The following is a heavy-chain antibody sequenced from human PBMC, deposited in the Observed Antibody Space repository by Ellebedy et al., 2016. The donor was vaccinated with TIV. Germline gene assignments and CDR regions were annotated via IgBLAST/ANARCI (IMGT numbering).Heavy chain of an antibody. V-gene: IGHV3-33*01. Sequence: GGSLRLSCAASGFTFSSYGMHWVRLAPGKGLEWVSDIWYDGSKKYYADSVKGRFTISRDNSKNTLYLQMDSLRAEDTAVYYCARDEWGSGYKRLDHWGQGTLVTVSS. CDR1: GFTFSSYG. J-gene: IGHJ4*02. CDR2: IWYDGSKK. D-gene: IGHD5-12*01. CDR3: ARDEWGSGYKRLDH.